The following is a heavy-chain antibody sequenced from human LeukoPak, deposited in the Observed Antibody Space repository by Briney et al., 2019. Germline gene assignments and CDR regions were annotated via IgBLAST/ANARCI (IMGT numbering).Heavy chain of an antibody. CDR3: AKGAYDYIEIAYFDY. V-gene: IGHV3-23*01. Sequence: GGSLRLSCVASGLMFRAYALDWVRQAPGKGLEWVSLIIGSSGTTFYADSVKGRFTISRDKSKSTLYLQMNSLRAEDTAVYYCAKGAYDYIEIAYFDYWGQGSLVTVSS. D-gene: IGHD5-12*01. CDR1: GLMFRAYA. CDR2: IIGSSGTT. J-gene: IGHJ4*02.